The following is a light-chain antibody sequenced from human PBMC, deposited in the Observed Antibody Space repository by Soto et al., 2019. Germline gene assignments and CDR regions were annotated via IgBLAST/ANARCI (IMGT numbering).Light chain of an antibody. CDR3: QQYGGSPRT. CDR2: GAS. CDR1: QSISSNF. V-gene: IGKV3-20*01. J-gene: IGKJ1*01. Sequence: EIVLAESPRPLSLSPGEGSTLSCRASQSISSNFLAWYQQKRGQAPRLLIHGASNRATGIPDRFSGSGSGTDFTLTITRLEPEDFAVYYCQQYGGSPRTFGQGTKVDIK.